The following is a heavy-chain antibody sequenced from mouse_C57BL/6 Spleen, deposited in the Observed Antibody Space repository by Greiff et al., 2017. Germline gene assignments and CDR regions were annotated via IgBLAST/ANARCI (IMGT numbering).Heavy chain of an antibody. Sequence: EVQLQESGPGMVKPSQSLSLTCTVTGYSITSGYDWHWIRHFPGNKLEWMGYISYSGSTNYNPSLKSRISITHDTSKNHFFLKLNSVTTEDTATYYCARARYGSYFDYWGQGTTLTVSA. V-gene: IGHV3-1*01. D-gene: IGHD1-1*01. CDR1: GYSITSGYD. CDR2: ISYSGST. CDR3: ARARYGSYFDY. J-gene: IGHJ2*01.